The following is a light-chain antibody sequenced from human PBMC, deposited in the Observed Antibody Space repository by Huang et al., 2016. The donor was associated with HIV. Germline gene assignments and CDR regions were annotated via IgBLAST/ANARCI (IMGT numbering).Light chain of an antibody. V-gene: IGKV3-20*01. Sequence: EIVLTQSPGTLSLSPGERAPLSCRASQSVRSSYLAWYQQKPGQAPRLLSDCASSRATGIPDRFSGSVSGTDFTLTISRLEPEDFAVYYCQQYGGSPRTFGQGTKVEIK. CDR1: QSVRSSY. CDR3: QQYGGSPRT. CDR2: CAS. J-gene: IGKJ1*01.